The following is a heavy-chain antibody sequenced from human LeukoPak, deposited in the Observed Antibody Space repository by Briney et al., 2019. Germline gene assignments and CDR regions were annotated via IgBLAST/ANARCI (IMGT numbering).Heavy chain of an antibody. CDR1: GFTFDDYA. J-gene: IGHJ4*02. Sequence: PGGSLRLSCAASGFTFDDYAMHWVRQAPGKGLEWVTGISWNSGSIAYADSVKGRFTISRDNAKNSLYLQINSLRAEDTALYYCAKDINYDSRGSLDYWGQGTLVTVSS. V-gene: IGHV3-9*01. CDR3: AKDINYDSRGSLDY. D-gene: IGHD3-22*01. CDR2: ISWNSGSI.